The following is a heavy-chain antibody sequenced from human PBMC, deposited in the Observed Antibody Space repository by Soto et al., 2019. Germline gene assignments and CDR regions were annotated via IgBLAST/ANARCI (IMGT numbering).Heavy chain of an antibody. D-gene: IGHD3-9*01. CDR3: ARLNTNYDILTDNFDS. J-gene: IGHJ4*02. CDR2: IYYSGST. CDR1: GGSISSSSYY. V-gene: IGHV4-39*01. Sequence: SETLSLTCTVSGGSISSSSYYWGWIRQPPGKGLEWIGSIYYSGSTYYNPSLKSRVTISVDTSKNQFSLKLSSVTAADTAVYYCARLNTNYDILTDNFDSWGQGTLVTVSS.